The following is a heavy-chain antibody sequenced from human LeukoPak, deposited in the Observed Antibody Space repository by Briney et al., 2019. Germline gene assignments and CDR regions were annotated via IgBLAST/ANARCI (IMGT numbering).Heavy chain of an antibody. CDR2: INSDGSST. D-gene: IGHD3-3*01. CDR3: ARNYDFWSGHYNWFDP. J-gene: IGHJ5*02. V-gene: IGHV3-74*01. CDR1: GFTFSSYW. Sequence: GGSLRLSCAASGFTFSSYWMHWVRQAPGKGLVWVSRINSDGSSTSYADSVNGRFTISRDNAKNTLYLQMNSLRAEDTAVYYCARNYDFWSGHYNWFDPWGQGTLVTVSS.